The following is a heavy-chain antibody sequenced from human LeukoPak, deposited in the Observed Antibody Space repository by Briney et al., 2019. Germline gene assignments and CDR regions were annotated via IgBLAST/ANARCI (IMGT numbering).Heavy chain of an antibody. D-gene: IGHD4-23*01. CDR1: GFTVSNNY. V-gene: IGHV3-7*01. CDR2: IKQDGSEK. CDR3: ASTYGGNSGFDY. J-gene: IGHJ4*02. Sequence: GGSLRLSCAASGFTVSNNYMIWIRRAPGKGPEWVANIKQDGSEKYYVDSVKGRFTISRDNAKNSLYLQMNSLRAEDTAVYYCASTYGGNSGFDYWGQGTLVTVSS.